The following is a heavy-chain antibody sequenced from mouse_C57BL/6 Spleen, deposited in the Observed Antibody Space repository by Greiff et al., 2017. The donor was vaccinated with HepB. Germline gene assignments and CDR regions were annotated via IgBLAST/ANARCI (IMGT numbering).Heavy chain of an antibody. CDR1: GFTFSSYA. D-gene: IGHD1-1*01. CDR3: ARGGDYGSSYGYWYFDV. V-gene: IGHV5-4*03. CDR2: ISDGGSYT. J-gene: IGHJ1*03. Sequence: EVMLVESGGGLVKPGGSLKLSCAASGFTFSSYAMSWVRQTPEKRLEWVATISDGGSYTYYPDNVKGRFTISRDNAKNNLYLQMSHLKSEDTAMYYCARGGDYGSSYGYWYFDVWGTGTTVTVSS.